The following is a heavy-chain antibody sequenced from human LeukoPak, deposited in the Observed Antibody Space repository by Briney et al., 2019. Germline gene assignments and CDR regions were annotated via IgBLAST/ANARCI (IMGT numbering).Heavy chain of an antibody. CDR2: IIPIFGTA. CDR3: ARDARYCSSTSCYTP. V-gene: IGHV1-69*13. D-gene: IGHD2-2*01. CDR1: GGTFSSYA. J-gene: IGHJ5*02. Sequence: SVKVSCKASGGTFSSYAISWVRQAPGQGLEWMGGIIPIFGTANYAQKSQGRVTITADESTSTAYMELSSLRSEDTAVYYCARDARYCSSTSCYTPWGQGTLVTVSS.